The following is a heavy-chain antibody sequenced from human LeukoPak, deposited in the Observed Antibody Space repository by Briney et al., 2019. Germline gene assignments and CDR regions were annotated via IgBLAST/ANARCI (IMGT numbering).Heavy chain of an antibody. CDR1: GFTFSSYD. CDR3: ARYGSGSYEGGYDAFDI. V-gene: IGHV3-13*01. CDR2: IGTAGDT. J-gene: IGHJ3*02. D-gene: IGHD3-10*01. Sequence: GGSLRLSCAASGFTFSSYDMHWVRQATGKGLEWVSAIGTAGDTYYPGSVKGRFTIPRENAKNSLYLQMNSLRAGDTAVYYCARYGSGSYEGGYDAFDIWGQGTMVTVSS.